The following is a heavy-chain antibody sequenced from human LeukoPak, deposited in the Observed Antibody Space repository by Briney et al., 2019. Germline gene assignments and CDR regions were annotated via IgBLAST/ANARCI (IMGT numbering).Heavy chain of an antibody. CDR3: ARNGLGYSSGWSKSPFDY. Sequence: GGSLRLSCAASGFTVSSNYMSWVRQAPGKGLEWVSVIYSGGSTYYADSVKGRFTISRDNSKNTLYLQMNSLRAEDTAAYYCARNGLGYSSGWSKSPFDYWGQGTLVTVSS. J-gene: IGHJ4*02. CDR1: GFTVSSNY. V-gene: IGHV3-53*01. D-gene: IGHD6-19*01. CDR2: IYSGGST.